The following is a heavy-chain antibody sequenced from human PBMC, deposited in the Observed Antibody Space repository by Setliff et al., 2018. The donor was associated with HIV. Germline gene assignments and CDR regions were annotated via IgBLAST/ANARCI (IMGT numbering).Heavy chain of an antibody. CDR2: RSTTGST. J-gene: IGHJ6*02. D-gene: IGHD6-19*01. V-gene: IGHV4-4*09. CDR3: ARRLFGAVAGTYGMDV. CDR1: GDSISSYF. Sequence: SETLSLTCTVSGDSISSYFWSWIRQSPGKGLEWIGFRSTTGSTNYNPSLRSRVTISVDTSKNQFSLKLRSVTAADTAVYYCARRLFGAVAGTYGMDVWGQGTTVTVSS.